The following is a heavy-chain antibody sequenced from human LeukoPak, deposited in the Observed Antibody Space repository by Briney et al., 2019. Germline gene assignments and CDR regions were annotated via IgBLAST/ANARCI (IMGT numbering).Heavy chain of an antibody. J-gene: IGHJ6*02. D-gene: IGHD5-18*01. CDR1: GFTLSNYW. CDR3: TRDQLDTAMVPYGMDV. Sequence: GGSLRLSCAASGFTLSNYWMSWVRQAPGKGLEWVGFIRSKAYGGTTEYAASVKGRFTISRDDSKSIAYLQMNSLKTEDTAVYYCTRDQLDTAMVPYGMDVWGQGTTVTVSS. V-gene: IGHV3-49*04. CDR2: IRSKAYGGTT.